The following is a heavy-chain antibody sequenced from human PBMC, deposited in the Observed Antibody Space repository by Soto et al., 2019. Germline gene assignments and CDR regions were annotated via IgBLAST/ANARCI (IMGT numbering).Heavy chain of an antibody. V-gene: IGHV3-30*18. Sequence: QVQLVESGGGVVQPGRSLRLSCAASGFTFSSYGMHWVRQAPGKGLEWVAVISYDGSNKYYADSVKGRFTISRDNSKNTLYLQMNSLRAEDTAVYYCAKDRKDYGAIDYWGQGTLVTVSS. J-gene: IGHJ4*02. CDR3: AKDRKDYGAIDY. CDR2: ISYDGSNK. D-gene: IGHD4-17*01. CDR1: GFTFSSYG.